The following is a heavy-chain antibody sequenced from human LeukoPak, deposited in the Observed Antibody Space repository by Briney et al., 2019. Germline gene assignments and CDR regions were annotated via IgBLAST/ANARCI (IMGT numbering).Heavy chain of an antibody. Sequence: PSETLSLTCTVSGGSISSSSYYWGWIRQPPGKGLEWIGSIYYSGSTYYNPSLKSRVTISVDTSKNQFSLKLSSVTAADTAVYYCARHRQYLLWFGGNSIFGNNWFDPWGQGTLVTVSS. J-gene: IGHJ5*02. CDR3: ARHRQYLLWFGGNSIFGNNWFDP. CDR1: GGSISSSSYY. D-gene: IGHD3-10*01. CDR2: IYYSGST. V-gene: IGHV4-39*01.